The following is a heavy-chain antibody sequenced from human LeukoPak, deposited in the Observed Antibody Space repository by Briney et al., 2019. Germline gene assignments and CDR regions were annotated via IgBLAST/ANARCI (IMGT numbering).Heavy chain of an antibody. Sequence: PSETLSLTCTVPGGSISSYYWSWIRQPAGKGLEWIGRIYTSGSTNYNPSLKSRVTMSVDTSKNQFSLKLSSVTAADTAVYYCARDRGITIFGVVNRPYYFDYWGQGTLVTVSS. CDR1: GGSISSYY. CDR3: ARDRGITIFGVVNRPYYFDY. J-gene: IGHJ4*02. V-gene: IGHV4-4*07. D-gene: IGHD3-3*01. CDR2: IYTSGST.